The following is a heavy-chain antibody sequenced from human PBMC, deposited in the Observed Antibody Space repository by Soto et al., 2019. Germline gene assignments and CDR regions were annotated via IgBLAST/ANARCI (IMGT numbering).Heavy chain of an antibody. J-gene: IGHJ6*02. D-gene: IGHD1-26*01. CDR2: IRCKADNYAT. CDR1: GFTFSVSA. V-gene: IGHV3-73*02. Sequence: EVQLVESGGGLVQPGGSLKLSCAVSGFTFSVSAIHWVRQASGKGLEWVGRIRCKADNYATAYGASVKGRFSISRDDSKNTAYLQMSSLNTEDTAVYYCARLAEWEYYDGMDVWGQGTTVTVSS. CDR3: ARLAEWEYYDGMDV.